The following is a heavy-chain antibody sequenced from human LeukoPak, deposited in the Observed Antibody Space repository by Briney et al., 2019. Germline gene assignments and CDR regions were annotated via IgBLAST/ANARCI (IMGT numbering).Heavy chain of an antibody. CDR1: GFTFDDYA. CDR2: INWDGGSI. J-gene: IGHJ5*02. Sequence: PGGSLRLSCAASGFTFDDYAMGWVRQAPGKGLEWVSGINWDGGSIGYADSVKGRFSISRDNAKKSLSLQMNSLRADDTALYHCARVGNRIRGSWFDPWGQGTLVTVSS. V-gene: IGHV3-20*01. CDR3: ARVGNRIRGSWFDP. D-gene: IGHD1-14*01.